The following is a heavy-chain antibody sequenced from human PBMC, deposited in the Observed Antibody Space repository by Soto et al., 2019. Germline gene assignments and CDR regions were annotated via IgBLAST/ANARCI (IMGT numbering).Heavy chain of an antibody. D-gene: IGHD3-10*01. CDR3: AKCRGGSGSLTPRVDF. CDR1: GFTFNNYA. V-gene: IGHV3-23*01. CDR2: ISGGGDTT. Sequence: EVQLLESGGGLVQPGGSLRLSCAASGFTFNNYAMTWVRQAPGKGLEWVSAISGGGDTTSYGDSVKGRFTVSRDGSKNTLYLPMSRLRDEDTALYYCAKCRGGSGSLTPRVDFWGQGTLVTVSS. J-gene: IGHJ4*02.